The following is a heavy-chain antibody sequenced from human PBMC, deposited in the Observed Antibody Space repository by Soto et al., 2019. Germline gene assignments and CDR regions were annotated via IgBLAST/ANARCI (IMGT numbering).Heavy chain of an antibody. CDR3: ARENGHCTDACNRGAFDI. V-gene: IGHV3-21*01. CDR2: IANGDNHI. D-gene: IGHD2-2*01. CDR1: GFTFSEYS. J-gene: IGHJ3*02. Sequence: EVQVVESGGSLVKPGGSLRLSCAASGFTFSEYSFLWVRQAPGKGLEWLSFIANGDNHIFYSDSVKGRFTISRDNAKNSVYLQLNSLRADDSAVYYCARENGHCTDACNRGAFDIWGQGTMVTVSS.